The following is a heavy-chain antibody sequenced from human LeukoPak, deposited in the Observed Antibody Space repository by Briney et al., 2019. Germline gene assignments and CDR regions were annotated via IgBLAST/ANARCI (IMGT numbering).Heavy chain of an antibody. Sequence: GGSLRLSCAASGFTVISNYMSWVRQAPGKGLEWVANRKQDGSEKYYVDSVKGRFTISRDNAKNSLYLQMNSLRAEDTAMYYCARVLPGFFDYKGQGTLVIVSS. CDR3: ARVLPGFFDY. V-gene: IGHV3-7*01. CDR1: GFTVISNY. CDR2: RKQDGSEK. J-gene: IGHJ4*03.